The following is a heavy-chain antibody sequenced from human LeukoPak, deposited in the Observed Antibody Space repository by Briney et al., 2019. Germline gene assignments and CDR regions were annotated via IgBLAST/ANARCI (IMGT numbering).Heavy chain of an antibody. D-gene: IGHD3-10*01. CDR2: FYTGGTI. CDR3: ARDPRNSGSGSHFEF. J-gene: IGHJ4*02. Sequence: PGGSLRLSCVASAFSLSTNYMSWVRQAPGQGLEWVSVFYTGGTIRYADSVKGRFTISRDISKNTVHLQMNSLRAEDTAVYYCARDPRNSGSGSHFEFWGQGTLVTVSS. CDR1: AFSLSTNY. V-gene: IGHV3-66*01.